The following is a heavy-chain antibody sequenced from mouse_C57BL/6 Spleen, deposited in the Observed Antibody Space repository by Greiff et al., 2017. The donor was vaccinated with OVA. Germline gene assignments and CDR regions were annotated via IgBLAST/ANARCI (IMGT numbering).Heavy chain of an antibody. Sequence: EVKLMESGPGLVKPSQSLSLTCSVTGYSITSGYYWNWIRQFPGNKLEWMGYISYDGSNNYNPSLKNRISITRDTSKNQFFLKLNSVTTEDTATYYCARAGYDYPAWFAYWGQGTLVTVSA. CDR2: ISYDGSN. CDR3: ARAGYDYPAWFAY. D-gene: IGHD2-4*01. J-gene: IGHJ3*01. V-gene: IGHV3-6*01. CDR1: GYSITSGYY.